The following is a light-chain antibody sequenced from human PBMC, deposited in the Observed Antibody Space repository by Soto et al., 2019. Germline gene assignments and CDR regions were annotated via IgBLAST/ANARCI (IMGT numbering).Light chain of an antibody. CDR3: QQYNNWPPTIT. J-gene: IGKJ5*01. V-gene: IGKV3D-15*01. CDR1: QSVSSN. CDR2: GAS. Sequence: EIVMTQSPATLSVSPGERATPSCRASQSVSSNLAWYQQKPGQAPRLLIYGASIRATGIPARFSGSGSGTEFTLTISSLQSEDFALYYCQQYNNWPPTITFGQGTRLEIK.